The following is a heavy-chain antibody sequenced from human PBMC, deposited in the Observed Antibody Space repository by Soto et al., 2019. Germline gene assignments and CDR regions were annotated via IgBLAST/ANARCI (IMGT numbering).Heavy chain of an antibody. D-gene: IGHD3-10*01. CDR1: GGSISSYY. J-gene: IGHJ5*02. CDR2: IYYSGST. CDR3: ARVSLTMVRNNWFDP. Sequence: LSLTCTVSGGSISSYYWSWIRQPPGKGLEWIGYIYYSGSTNYNPSLKSRVTISVDTSKNQFSLKLSSVTAADTAVYYCARVSLTMVRNNWFDPWGQGTLVTVSS. V-gene: IGHV4-59*01.